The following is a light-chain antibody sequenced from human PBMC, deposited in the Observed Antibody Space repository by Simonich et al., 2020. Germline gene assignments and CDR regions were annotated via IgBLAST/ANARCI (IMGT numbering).Light chain of an antibody. CDR2: LSA. CDR1: QSVLYSSNNKNY. J-gene: IGKJ1*01. V-gene: IGKV4-1*01. Sequence: DIVMTQSPDSLAVSLGERATINCKSSQSVLYSSNNKNYLSWYQQKPGQPPKLLIYLSATRESVVPDRFRGSGSGTDFTLTISSLQAEDVAVYSCQQYYSTPWTFGQGTKVEIK. CDR3: QQYYSTPWT.